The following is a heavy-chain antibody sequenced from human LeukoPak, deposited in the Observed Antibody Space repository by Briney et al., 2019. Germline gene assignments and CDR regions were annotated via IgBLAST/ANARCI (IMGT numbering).Heavy chain of an antibody. Sequence: SETLSLTCTVSGGSISSSSYYWGWIRQPPGKGLEWIGSIYYSATTYYNPSLKSRVSISVDTSKNQFSLKLSSVSAADTAVYYCARVPTMTFFDYWGQGTLVTVSS. D-gene: IGHD2-2*01. J-gene: IGHJ4*02. CDR1: GGSISSSSYY. V-gene: IGHV4-39*01. CDR3: ARVPTMTFFDY. CDR2: IYYSATT.